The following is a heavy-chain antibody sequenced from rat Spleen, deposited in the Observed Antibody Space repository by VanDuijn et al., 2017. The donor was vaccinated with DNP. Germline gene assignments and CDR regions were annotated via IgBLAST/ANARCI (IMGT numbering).Heavy chain of an antibody. D-gene: IGHD1-11*01. CDR2: ISYSGAT. Sequence: EVQLQESGPGLVKPSQPVSLTCSVTGSSITRNYWGWIREFPGNKMEYIGHISYSGATNYNPSLKSRISITRDTSKNQFFLHLSSVTTEDTATFYCARWRIGPHYFDYWGQGVMVTVSS. J-gene: IGHJ2*01. V-gene: IGHV3-1*01. CDR1: GSSITRNY. CDR3: ARWRIGPHYFDY.